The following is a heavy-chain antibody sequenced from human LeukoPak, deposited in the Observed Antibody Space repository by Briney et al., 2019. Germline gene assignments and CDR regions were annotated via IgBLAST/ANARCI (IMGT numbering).Heavy chain of an antibody. V-gene: IGHV4-61*02. CDR2: IYTSGST. Sequence: SQTLSLTCTVSGGSISSGSYYWSWIRQPAGKGLEWIGRIYTSGSTNYNPSLKSRVTISVDTSKNRFSLKLSSVTAADTAVYYCARAGFYYGSGSYRRPFDPWGQGTLVTVSS. D-gene: IGHD3-10*01. CDR1: GGSISSGSYY. J-gene: IGHJ5*02. CDR3: ARAGFYYGSGSYRRPFDP.